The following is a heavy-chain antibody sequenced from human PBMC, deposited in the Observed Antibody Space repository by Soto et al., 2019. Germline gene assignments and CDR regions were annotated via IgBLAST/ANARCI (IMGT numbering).Heavy chain of an antibody. V-gene: IGHV4-31*03. CDR2: IYYSGST. CDR3: ARVYCSGGSCYTRKNYYYGMDV. J-gene: IGHJ6*02. Sequence: LSLTCTVSGGSISSGGYYWSWIRQHPGKGLEWIGYIYYSGSTYYNPSLKSRVTISVDTSKNQFSLKLSSVTAADTAVYYCARVYCSGGSCYTRKNYYYGMDVWGQGTTVTVS. CDR1: GGSISSGGYY. D-gene: IGHD2-15*01.